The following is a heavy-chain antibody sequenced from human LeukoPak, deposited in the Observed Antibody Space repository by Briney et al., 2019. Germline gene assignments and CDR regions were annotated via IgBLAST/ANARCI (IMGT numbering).Heavy chain of an antibody. Sequence: GGSLRLSCAASGFTFSSYSMNWVRQAPGKGLEWVAYISSSSSTIYYADSVKGRFTISRDNAKNSLYLQMNSLRAEDTAVYYCARDYYDSSGYYGFDYWGQGTLVTVSS. J-gene: IGHJ4*02. CDR1: GFTFSSYS. D-gene: IGHD3-22*01. CDR3: ARDYYDSSGYYGFDY. V-gene: IGHV3-48*04. CDR2: ISSSSSTI.